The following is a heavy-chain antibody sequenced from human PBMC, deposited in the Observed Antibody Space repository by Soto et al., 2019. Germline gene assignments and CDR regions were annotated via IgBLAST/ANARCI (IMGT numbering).Heavy chain of an antibody. CDR1: GFTFSSYG. V-gene: IGHV3-30*18. D-gene: IGHD2-15*01. CDR2: ISYDGSNK. CDR3: AKDQGQVVVVAATPDY. Sequence: QVQLVESGGGVVQPGRSLRLSCAASGFTFSSYGMHWVRQAPGKGLEWVAVISYDGSNKYYADSVKGRFTISRDNSKNTLYLQMNSLRAEDTAVYYCAKDQGQVVVVAATPDYWGQGTLVTVSS. J-gene: IGHJ4*02.